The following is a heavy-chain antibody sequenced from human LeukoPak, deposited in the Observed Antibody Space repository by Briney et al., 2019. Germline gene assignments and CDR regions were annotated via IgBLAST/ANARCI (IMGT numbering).Heavy chain of an antibody. CDR3: ARGRETAYCGGDCYSYYFDY. J-gene: IGHJ4*02. D-gene: IGHD2-21*02. CDR1: GFTVSSNY. CDR2: IYSGGST. V-gene: IGHV3-66*01. Sequence: GGSLRLSCAASGFTVSSNYMSWVRQAPGKGLEWVSVIYSGGSTYYADSVKGRFTISRDNSKNTLYLQMNSLRAEDTAVYYCARGRETAYCGGDCYSYYFDYWGQGTLVTVSS.